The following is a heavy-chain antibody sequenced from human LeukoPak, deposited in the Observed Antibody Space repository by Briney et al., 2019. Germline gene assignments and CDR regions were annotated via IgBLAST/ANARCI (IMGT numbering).Heavy chain of an antibody. V-gene: IGHV3-23*01. J-gene: IGHJ3*02. Sequence: GGSLRLSCAASRFTFSSYAMSWVRQAPGKGLEWVSAISGSGGSTYYADSVKGRFTISRDNAKNSLYLQMNSLRAEDTAVYYCARVHDELDAFDIWGQGTMVTVSS. CDR1: RFTFSSYA. CDR2: ISGSGGST. CDR3: ARVHDELDAFDI. D-gene: IGHD1-1*01.